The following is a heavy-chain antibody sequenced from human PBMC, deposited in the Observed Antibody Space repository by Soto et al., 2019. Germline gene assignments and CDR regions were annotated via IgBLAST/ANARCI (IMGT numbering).Heavy chain of an antibody. CDR2: ISYDGSNK. D-gene: IGHD2-8*01. V-gene: IGHV3-30-3*01. CDR1: GFTFSSYA. CDR3: ASPIGLGPYSFDY. Sequence: RRLSCAASGFTFSSYAMHWVRQDPGKGLEWVAVISYDGSNKYYADSVKGRFTISRDNSKNTLYLQMNSLRAEDTAVYYCASPIGLGPYSFDYWGPGTLLSVFS. J-gene: IGHJ4*02.